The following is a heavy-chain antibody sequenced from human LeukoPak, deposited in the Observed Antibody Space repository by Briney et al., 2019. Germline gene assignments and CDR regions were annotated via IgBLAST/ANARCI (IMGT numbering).Heavy chain of an antibody. CDR1: GGSISSSTDY. D-gene: IGHD1-26*01. CDR2: LHYGGST. CDR3: ARLLSGY. V-gene: IGHV4-39*01. J-gene: IGHJ4*02. Sequence: SETLSLTCTVSGGSISSSTDYWGWIRQPPGKGLEWIGSLHYGGSTYYNPSLKSRVTISVDMSSHQFSLRLSSVTAADAAVYYCARLLSGYWGQGTLVTVSS.